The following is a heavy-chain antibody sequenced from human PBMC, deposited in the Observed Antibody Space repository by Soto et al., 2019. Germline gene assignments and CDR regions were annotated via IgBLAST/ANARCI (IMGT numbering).Heavy chain of an antibody. J-gene: IGHJ4*01. Sequence: QLVESGGALVQPGASLRLSCAASGFTFSDYLMTWARQAPGKGLEWVATIKQDGNEQYYVDSVKGRFTISRDNPKNSLYLQMNGLRAEDTAVYYCALGHWLGIWGHGTLVTVSS. D-gene: IGHD6-19*01. V-gene: IGHV3-7*01. CDR3: ALGHWLGI. CDR1: GFTFSDYL. CDR2: IKQDGNEQ.